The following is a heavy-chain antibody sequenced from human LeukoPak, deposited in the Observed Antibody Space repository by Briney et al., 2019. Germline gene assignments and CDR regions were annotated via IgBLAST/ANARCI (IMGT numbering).Heavy chain of an antibody. CDR1: GNYW. CDR3: ATTTVTTEYYYGMDI. V-gene: IGHV3-74*01. CDR2: INSDGSWT. J-gene: IGHJ6*02. Sequence: GGSLRLSCAASGNYWMHWVRQAPGKGLVWVSHINSDGSWTSYADSVKGRFTISKDNAKNTVYLQMNSLGAEDTAVYYCATTTVTTEYYYGMDIWGQGTTVTVSS. D-gene: IGHD4-17*01.